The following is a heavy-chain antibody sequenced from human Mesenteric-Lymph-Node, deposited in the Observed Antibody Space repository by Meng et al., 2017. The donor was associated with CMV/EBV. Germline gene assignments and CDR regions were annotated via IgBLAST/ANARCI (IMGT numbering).Heavy chain of an antibody. D-gene: IGHD1-7*01. CDR3: ARRPNYEHYYYYGMDV. Sequence: SVKVSCKVSGGTFSSFAISWVRQAPGQGLEWMGAIIPMFGTAKYAQKFQGRVTITTDESTSTAYMELRSLRSDDTAVYYCARRPNYEHYYYYGMDVWGQGTTVTVSS. V-gene: IGHV1-69*05. CDR2: IIPMFGTA. J-gene: IGHJ6*02. CDR1: GGTFSSFA.